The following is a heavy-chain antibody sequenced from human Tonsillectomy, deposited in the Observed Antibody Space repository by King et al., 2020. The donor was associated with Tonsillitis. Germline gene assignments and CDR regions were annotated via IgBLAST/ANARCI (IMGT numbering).Heavy chain of an antibody. D-gene: IGHD1-26*01. V-gene: IGHV3-23*04. Sequence: VQLVESGGAWVQPGGSLRLSCAASGFAFSSYAMSWVRQAPGKGPEWVSAITDSGSKTYYADSAEGRLTISRDNSKTTLNLQMNSLRAEDTAIYYCARGSWGVGPYYGMDVWGRGTTVTVSS. CDR3: ARGSWGVGPYYGMDV. J-gene: IGHJ6*02. CDR2: ITDSGSKT. CDR1: GFAFSSYA.